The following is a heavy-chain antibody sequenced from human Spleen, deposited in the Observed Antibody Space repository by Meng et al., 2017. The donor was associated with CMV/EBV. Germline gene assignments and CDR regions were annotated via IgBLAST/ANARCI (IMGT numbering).Heavy chain of an antibody. D-gene: IGHD1-26*01. V-gene: IGHV3-23*03. J-gene: IGHJ4*02. Sequence: LKRPSAAPQVTVSSYDWGWVRHAPGEGLKWVAVFYGGGSSTSYADSVKGRFIISRDNSKDTLYLQMDGLRAEDTAIYYCAKGGSYFDHWGQGTLVTVSS. CDR2: FYGGGSST. CDR1: QVTVSSYD. CDR3: AKGGSYFDH.